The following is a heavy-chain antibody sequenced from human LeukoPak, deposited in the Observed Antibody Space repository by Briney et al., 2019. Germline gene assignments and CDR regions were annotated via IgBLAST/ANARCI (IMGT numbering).Heavy chain of an antibody. CDR1: GGTFSSYA. V-gene: IGHV1-69*04. CDR3: ATVLEWLPYYYYGMDV. CDR2: IIPILGIA. D-gene: IGHD3-3*01. J-gene: IGHJ6*02. Sequence: ASVKVSCKASGGTFSSYAISWVRQAPGQGLEWMGRIIPILGIANYAQKFQGRVTITADKSTSTAYMELSSLRSEDTAVYYCATVLEWLPYYYYGMDVWGQGTTVTFSS.